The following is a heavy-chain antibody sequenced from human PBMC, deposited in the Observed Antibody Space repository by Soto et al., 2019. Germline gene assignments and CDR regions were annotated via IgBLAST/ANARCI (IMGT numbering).Heavy chain of an antibody. Sequence: ASVKVSCKASGYTFTSNDINWVRQATGQGLEWMGWMNPKSGNTGYAQKFQGRVTMTRKTSISTAYMELSSLRSEDTAVYYCARVVSGGYSDYGGQGTLVTVSS. CDR2: MNPKSGNT. D-gene: IGHD2-15*01. J-gene: IGHJ4*02. V-gene: IGHV1-8*01. CDR3: ARVVSGGYSDY. CDR1: GYTFTSND.